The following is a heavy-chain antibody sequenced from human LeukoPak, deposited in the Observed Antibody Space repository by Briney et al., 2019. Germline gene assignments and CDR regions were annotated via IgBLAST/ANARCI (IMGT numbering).Heavy chain of an antibody. J-gene: IGHJ4*02. CDR3: ARLLGYYDSSGYVDY. CDR1: GYSFTTYW. D-gene: IGHD3-22*01. Sequence: GESLKISCKGSGYSFTTYWIGWVRQLPGKGLEWMGIIYPGDSDTRYSPSFQGQVTISADKSISTAYLQWSSLKASDTAMYYCARLLGYYDSSGYVDYWGQGTLVTVSS. V-gene: IGHV5-51*01. CDR2: IYPGDSDT.